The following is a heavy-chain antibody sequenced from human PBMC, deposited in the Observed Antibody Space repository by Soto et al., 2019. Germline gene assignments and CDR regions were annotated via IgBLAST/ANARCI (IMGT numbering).Heavy chain of an antibody. CDR2: IKGDSGAT. D-gene: IGHD2-2*01. CDR3: VIEMGIVAVQAAITFDY. CDR1: GFKFDDHT. V-gene: IGHV3-43*01. J-gene: IGHJ4*02. Sequence: EVQLVESGGVVVQPGGSLRLSCVASGFKFDDHTMHWLRQVPGKGLLCVSVIKGDSGATFYIDCVQVRFSGSRDNSKNSLFLQMTSLSIEDSSLYYCVIEMGIVAVQAAITFDYWGQGTVVTVTP.